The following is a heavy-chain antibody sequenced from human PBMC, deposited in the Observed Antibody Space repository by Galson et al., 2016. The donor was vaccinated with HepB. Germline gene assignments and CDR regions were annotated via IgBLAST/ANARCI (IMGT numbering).Heavy chain of an antibody. D-gene: IGHD4-17*01. CDR2: IYSGGTT. CDR3: ARGVYGDHGWFDY. Sequence: LRLSCAASGFTVSSNYMSWVRQAPGKGLEWVSVIYSGGTTYYADSVKGRFTISRDNSKNTLFLQMNTLRPEDTAVYYCARGVYGDHGWFDYWGQGTLVTVSS. V-gene: IGHV3-66*02. J-gene: IGHJ4*02. CDR1: GFTVSSNY.